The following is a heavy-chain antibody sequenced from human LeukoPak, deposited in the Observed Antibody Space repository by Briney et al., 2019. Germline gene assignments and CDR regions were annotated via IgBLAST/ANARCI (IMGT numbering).Heavy chain of an antibody. J-gene: IGHJ4*02. D-gene: IGHD3-3*01. CDR2: ISGSGGST. CDR3: AKWRTLPTSGVTPGFYS. V-gene: IGHV3-23*01. Sequence: PGGSLRLSCAASGFTFSSYAMSWVRQAPGKGLEWVSAISGSGGSTYYADSVKGRFTISRDNSNNTLSLQMNSLRTEDTAVYYCAKWRTLPTSGVTPGFYSWGQGIQGTV. CDR1: GFTFSSYA.